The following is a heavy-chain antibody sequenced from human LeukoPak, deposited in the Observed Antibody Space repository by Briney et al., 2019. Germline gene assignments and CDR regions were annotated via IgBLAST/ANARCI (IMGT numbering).Heavy chain of an antibody. D-gene: IGHD2-2*01. V-gene: IGHV1-18*01. CDR3: ARESTIVVVPAEPFYYYYGMDV. Sequence: ASAKVSCKASGYTFTSYGISWVRQAPGQGLEWMGWISAYNGNTNYAQKLQGRVTVTTDTSTSTAYMELRSLRSDDTAVYYCARESTIVVVPAEPFYYYYGMDVWGQGTTVTVS. J-gene: IGHJ6*02. CDR2: ISAYNGNT. CDR1: GYTFTSYG.